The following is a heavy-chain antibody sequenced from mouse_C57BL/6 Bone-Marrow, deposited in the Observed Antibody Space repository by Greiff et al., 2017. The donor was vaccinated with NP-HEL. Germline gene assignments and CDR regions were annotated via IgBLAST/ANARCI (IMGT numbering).Heavy chain of an antibody. CDR1: GFTFSDYG. Sequence: EVKLMESGGGLVKPGGSLKLSCAASGFTFSDYGMHWVRQAPEKGLEWVAYISSGSSTIYYADTVKGRFTISRDNAKNTLFLQMTSLRSEDTAMYYCARQGLTGTRGYYFDYWGQGTTLTVSS. V-gene: IGHV5-17*01. J-gene: IGHJ2*01. CDR2: ISSGSSTI. CDR3: ARQGLTGTRGYYFDY. D-gene: IGHD4-1*01.